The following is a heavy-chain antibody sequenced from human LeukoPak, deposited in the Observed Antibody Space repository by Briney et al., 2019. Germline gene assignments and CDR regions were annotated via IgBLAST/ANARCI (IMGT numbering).Heavy chain of an antibody. V-gene: IGHV1-2*06. D-gene: IGHD6-13*01. J-gene: IGHJ5*02. Sequence: ASVKVSCKASGYTFTGYYMHWVRQAPGQGLEWMGRINPNSGGTNYAQKFQGRVTMTRDTSISTAYMELTRLRSDDTAVYYCARGEAAAQQYNWFDPWGQGTLVTVSP. CDR1: GYTFTGYY. CDR2: INPNSGGT. CDR3: ARGEAAAQQYNWFDP.